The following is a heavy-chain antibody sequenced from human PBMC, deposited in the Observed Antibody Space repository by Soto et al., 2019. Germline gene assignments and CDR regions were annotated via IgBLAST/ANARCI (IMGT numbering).Heavy chain of an antibody. CDR1: GFTFSSYA. CDR3: AKLEQQLVRPRGYYYYLDV. CDR2: ISGSGGST. V-gene: IGHV3-23*01. D-gene: IGHD6-13*01. Sequence: EVQLLESGGGLVQPGGSLRLSCAASGFTFSSYAMSWVRQAPGKGLEWVSAISGSGGSTYYADTVKGRFTISRDNYNNTLYLQMNSLRAEDTAVYYCAKLEQQLVRPRGYYYYLDVWGKGTTVTVSS. J-gene: IGHJ6*03.